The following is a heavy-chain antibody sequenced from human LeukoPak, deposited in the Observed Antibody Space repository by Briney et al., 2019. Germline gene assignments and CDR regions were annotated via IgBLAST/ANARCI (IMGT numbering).Heavy chain of an antibody. Sequence: GGSLRLSCAASGFTFSSYAMHWVRQAPGKGLEWVAVISYDGGNKYYADSVKGRFTISRDNSKNTLYLQMNSLRAEDTAVYYCAREERSRYTTLLWFGELLFHFDYWGQGTLVTVSS. CDR1: GFTFSSYA. CDR2: ISYDGGNK. CDR3: AREERSRYTTLLWFGELLFHFDY. D-gene: IGHD3-10*01. J-gene: IGHJ4*02. V-gene: IGHV3-30*01.